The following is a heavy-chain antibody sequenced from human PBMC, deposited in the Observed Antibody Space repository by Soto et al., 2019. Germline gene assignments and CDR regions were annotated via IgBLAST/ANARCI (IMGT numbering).Heavy chain of an antibody. D-gene: IGHD3-10*01. Sequence: QVQLVQSGAEVKKPGSSVKVSCKASGGTFSSYAISWVRQAPGQGLEWMGGIIPIFGTANYAQKFQGRVTITADESTSPAYLELSSLRSEDTAVYYCASSRELGYFQHWGQGTLVTVSS. CDR3: ASSRELGYFQH. CDR1: GGTFSSYA. J-gene: IGHJ1*01. CDR2: IIPIFGTA. V-gene: IGHV1-69*12.